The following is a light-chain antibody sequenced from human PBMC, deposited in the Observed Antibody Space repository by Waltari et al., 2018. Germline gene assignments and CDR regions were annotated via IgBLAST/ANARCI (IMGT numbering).Light chain of an antibody. V-gene: IGLV2-14*01. Sequence: QSALTQPASVSGSPGQSIPISCTGATSDAGGYNSVPCYQQRPGKAPKLLIFDVSNRPSGVSNRFSGSKSGNTASLTISGLQAEDEAAYYCGSYTGSTTWVFGGGTKLTVL. CDR3: GSYTGSTTWV. CDR1: TSDAGGYNS. CDR2: DVS. J-gene: IGLJ3*02.